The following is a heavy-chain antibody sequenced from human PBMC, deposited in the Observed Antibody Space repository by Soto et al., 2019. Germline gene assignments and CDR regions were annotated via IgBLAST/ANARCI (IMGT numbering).Heavy chain of an antibody. V-gene: IGHV4-39*01. CDR3: ARHPQNTNFDS. D-gene: IGHD3-3*01. CDR1: GGSISSSNYY. Sequence: PSETLSLTCTISGGSISSSNYYWAWIRQPPGKGLEWIGSIYYSGSTYYKSSLNSRVTISADTSKNQFSLELSSVTAADTAIYYCARHPQNTNFDSWGQGTLVTVSS. CDR2: IYYSGST. J-gene: IGHJ4*02.